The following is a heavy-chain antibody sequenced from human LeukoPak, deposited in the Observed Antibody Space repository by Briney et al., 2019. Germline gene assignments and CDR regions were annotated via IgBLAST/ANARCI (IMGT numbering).Heavy chain of an antibody. CDR3: ARGRFCDIGNCYLGC. V-gene: IGHV3-7*01. J-gene: IGHJ4*02. Sequence: GGSLRLSCAGSGYIFSDYWMSWVRQAPGKGLERVANIKPDGRDRYYVDSVKGRFTISRDNAKGSLYLQMNSLRVEDSAVYYCARGRFCDIGNCYLGCWGQGTLVTVSS. D-gene: IGHD2-15*01. CDR1: GYIFSDYW. CDR2: IKPDGRDR.